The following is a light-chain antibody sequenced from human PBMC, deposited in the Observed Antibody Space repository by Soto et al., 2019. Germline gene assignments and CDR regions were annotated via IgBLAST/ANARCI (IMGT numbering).Light chain of an antibody. CDR2: DVS. J-gene: IGLJ1*01. CDR1: SSDVGGYNY. V-gene: IGLV2-14*01. CDR3: SSHTSSSTSYV. Sequence: QSALTQPASVSGSPGQSITISCTGTSSDVGGYNYVSWYQQHPGKAPKLMIYDVSNRPPGVSNRFSGSKSANTASLTISGLQAEDEADYYCSSHTSSSTSYVFGTGTKVTVL.